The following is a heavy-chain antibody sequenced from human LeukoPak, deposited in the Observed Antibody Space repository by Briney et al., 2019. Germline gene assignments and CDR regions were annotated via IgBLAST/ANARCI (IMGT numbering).Heavy chain of an antibody. V-gene: IGHV1-2*02. Sequence: GASVKVSCKASGYTFTGYYMHWVRQAPGQGLEWMGWINPNSGGTNYAQKFQGRVTMTRDTSISTAYMELSRLTSDDTAVYYCARGGPSRGSGFYYFDYWGQGTLVTVSS. CDR1: GYTFTGYY. CDR3: ARGGPSRGSGFYYFDY. J-gene: IGHJ4*02. D-gene: IGHD6-19*01. CDR2: INPNSGGT.